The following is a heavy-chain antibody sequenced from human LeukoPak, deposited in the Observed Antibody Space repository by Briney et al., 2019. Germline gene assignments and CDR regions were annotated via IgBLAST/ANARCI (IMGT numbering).Heavy chain of an antibody. D-gene: IGHD6-19*01. Sequence: GGSLRLSCAASGFTFSSYAMSWVRQAPGKGLEWVSVIYSGGSTYYADSVKGRFTISRDNSKNTLYLQMNSLRAEDTAVYYCARLPIAVAGIGDYWGQGTLVTVSS. CDR3: ARLPIAVAGIGDY. CDR2: IYSGGST. CDR1: GFTFSSYA. V-gene: IGHV3-53*01. J-gene: IGHJ4*02.